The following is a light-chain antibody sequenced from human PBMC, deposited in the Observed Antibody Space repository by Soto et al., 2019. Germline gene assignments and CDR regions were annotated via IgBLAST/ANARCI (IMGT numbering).Light chain of an antibody. J-gene: IGKJ3*01. CDR2: GAS. Sequence: EIVLTQSPGTLSLSPGERATLSCRASQSVSSSYLAWYQQKPGQAPRLLIYGASNRATGIPDRFSGSGYGTDFTLSISRLEPEAFAVYYCQQYGSSPRFGPGTKVDIK. V-gene: IGKV3-20*01. CDR1: QSVSSSY. CDR3: QQYGSSPR.